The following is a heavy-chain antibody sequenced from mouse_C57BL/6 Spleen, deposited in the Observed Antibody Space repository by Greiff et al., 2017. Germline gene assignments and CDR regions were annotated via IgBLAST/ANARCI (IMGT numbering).Heavy chain of an antibody. CDR2: ISDGGSYT. V-gene: IGHV5-4*01. CDR3: ARDDGGTAQATDAMDY. Sequence: EVKLVESGGGLVKPGGSLKLSCAASGFTFSSYAMSWVRQTPEKRLEWVATISDGGSYTYYPDNVKGRFTISRDNAKNNLYLQMSHLKSEDTAMYYCARDDGGTAQATDAMDYWGQGTSVTVSS. D-gene: IGHD3-2*02. CDR1: GFTFSSYA. J-gene: IGHJ4*01.